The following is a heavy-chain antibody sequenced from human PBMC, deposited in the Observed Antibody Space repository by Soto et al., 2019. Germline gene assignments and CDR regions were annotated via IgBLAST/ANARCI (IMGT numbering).Heavy chain of an antibody. D-gene: IGHD3-10*01. CDR2: ISAYNGNT. CDR3: ARDQVLLWFGERPAPSAFAI. V-gene: IGHV1-18*01. J-gene: IGHJ3*02. Sequence: GASVKVSCKASGYTFTSYGICWVRHAPGQGLEWMGWISAYNGNTNYAQKFQGRVTMTTDTSTSTAYMELRSLRSDDTAVYYCARDQVLLWFGERPAPSAFAIRGQGTMVTVSS. CDR1: GYTFTSYG.